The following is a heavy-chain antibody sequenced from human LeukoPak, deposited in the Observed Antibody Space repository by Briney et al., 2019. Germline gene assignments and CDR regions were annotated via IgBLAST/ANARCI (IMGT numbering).Heavy chain of an antibody. CDR3: AREGEWLFDY. CDR1: GGSISSSSYY. Sequence: SETLSLTCTVSGGSISSSSYYWGWIRQPAGKGLEWIGRIYTSGSTNYNPSLKSRVTISVDTSKNQFSLKLSSVTAADTAVCYCAREGEWLFDYWGXXXLVTVSS. D-gene: IGHD3-3*01. CDR2: IYTSGST. V-gene: IGHV4-61*02. J-gene: IGHJ5*01.